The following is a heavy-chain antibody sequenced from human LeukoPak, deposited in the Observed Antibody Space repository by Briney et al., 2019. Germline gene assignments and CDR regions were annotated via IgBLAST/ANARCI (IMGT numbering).Heavy chain of an antibody. CDR1: GFTFSNHA. J-gene: IGHJ4*02. D-gene: IGHD5-12*01. V-gene: IGHV3-64D*09. CDR3: LRRYNGYDC. Sequence: GGSLRLSCSASGFTFSNHAMHWVRQAPGKGLECVSGINNNGGRTYYADSVKGRFTISRDNSKNTLYLQMSSLRDEDTAFYYCLRRYNGYDCWGQGTLVTVSS. CDR2: INNNGGRT.